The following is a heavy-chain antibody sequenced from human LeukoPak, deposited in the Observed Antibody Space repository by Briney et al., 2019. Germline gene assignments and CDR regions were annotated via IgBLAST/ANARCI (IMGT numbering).Heavy chain of an antibody. D-gene: IGHD6-13*01. V-gene: IGHV4-39*07. CDR3: ARDRGSSWFMSWFDP. CDR1: GGSISSSSYY. J-gene: IGHJ5*02. Sequence: SETLSLTCTVSGGSISSSSYYWGWIRQPPGKGLEWIGSIYYSGSTYYNPSLKSRVTISVDTSKNQFSLKLSSVTAADTAVYYCARDRGSSWFMSWFDPWGQGTLVTVSS. CDR2: IYYSGST.